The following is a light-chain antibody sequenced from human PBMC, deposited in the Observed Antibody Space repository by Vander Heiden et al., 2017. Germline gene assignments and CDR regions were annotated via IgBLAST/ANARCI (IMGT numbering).Light chain of an antibody. CDR1: NIASKS. CDR2: DDS. J-gene: IGLJ1*01. V-gene: IGLV3-21*03. Sequence: SYVLTQPPSVSVAPGTTARITCGRDNIASKSVHWYQQKPGQAPVLVVFDDSDRPSGIPERFSGSNSRDTATLTISRVEAGDEADYYCQVWDSRSDLYVFGTGTRVTVL. CDR3: QVWDSRSDLYV.